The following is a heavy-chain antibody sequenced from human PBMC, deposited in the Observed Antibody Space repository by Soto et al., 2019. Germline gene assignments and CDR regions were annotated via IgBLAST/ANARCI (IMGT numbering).Heavy chain of an antibody. CDR2: IYYSGST. Sequence: TLSLTCTVSGGSISSGDYYWSWIRQPPGKGLEWIGYIYYSGSTYYNPSLKSRVTISVDTSKNQFSLKLISVTAADTAVYYCARVRTAAAGPFDYWGQGTLVTVS. CDR1: GGSISSGDYY. D-gene: IGHD6-13*01. J-gene: IGHJ4*02. V-gene: IGHV4-30-4*01. CDR3: ARVRTAAAGPFDY.